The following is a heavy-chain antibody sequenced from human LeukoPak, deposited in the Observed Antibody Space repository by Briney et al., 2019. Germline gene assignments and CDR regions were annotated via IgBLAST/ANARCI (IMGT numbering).Heavy chain of an antibody. V-gene: IGHV4-59*01. D-gene: IGHD6-13*01. CDR3: ARDPGYWQLGRSFDY. CDR2: IYYSGST. Sequence: SETLSLTCTVSGGSISSYYWSWIRQPPGKGLEWIGYIYYSGSTNYNPSLKSRVTISVDTSKNQFSLKLSSVTAADTAVYYCARDPGYWQLGRSFDYWGQGTLVTVSS. J-gene: IGHJ4*02. CDR1: GGSISSYY.